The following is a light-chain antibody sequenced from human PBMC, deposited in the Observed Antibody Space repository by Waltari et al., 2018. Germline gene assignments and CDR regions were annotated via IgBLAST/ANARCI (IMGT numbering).Light chain of an antibody. CDR3: SSQSTNSVVL. J-gene: IGLJ3*02. Sequence: QSALTQPASVSGSPGQSITISCTGTIRDVGGFNSVSWYQVHQGQAPRVMIYDVINPPSGVSDRFSASKSGNTASLTISGLQAEDEGDYYCSSQSTNSVVLFGGGTKLTVL. CDR2: DVI. CDR1: IRDVGGFNS. V-gene: IGLV2-14*03.